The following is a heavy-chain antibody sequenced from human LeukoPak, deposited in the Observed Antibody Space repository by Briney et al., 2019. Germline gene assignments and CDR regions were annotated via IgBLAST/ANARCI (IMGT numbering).Heavy chain of an antibody. J-gene: IGHJ4*02. Sequence: SETLSLTCTVSDGSISSSSYYWSWIRQPAGKGLEWIGRIYTSGSTSYNPSLKGRVTMSVDTSKNQFSLRLSSVTAADTAIYYCTRGWNPDFDYWGQGSLVTVSS. CDR1: DGSISSSSYY. V-gene: IGHV4-61*02. CDR3: TRGWNPDFDY. CDR2: IYTSGST. D-gene: IGHD1-1*01.